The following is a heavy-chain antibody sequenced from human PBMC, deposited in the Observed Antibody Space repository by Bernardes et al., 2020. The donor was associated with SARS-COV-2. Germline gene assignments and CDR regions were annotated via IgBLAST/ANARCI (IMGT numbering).Heavy chain of an antibody. CDR3: ARAYGGNYYYGMDV. D-gene: IGHD4-17*01. J-gene: IGHJ6*02. Sequence: VGSLILSCAASGFTFSSYAMHWVRQAPGKGLEWVAVISYDGSNKYYADSVKGRFTISRDNSKNTLYLQMNSLRAEDTAVYYCARAYGGNYYYGMDVWGQGTTVTVSS. V-gene: IGHV3-30-3*01. CDR1: GFTFSSYA. CDR2: ISYDGSNK.